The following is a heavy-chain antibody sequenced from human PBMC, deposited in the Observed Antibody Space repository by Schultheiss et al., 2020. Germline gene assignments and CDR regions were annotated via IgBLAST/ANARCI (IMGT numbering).Heavy chain of an antibody. V-gene: IGHV1-18*01. CDR3: AGGYCSGGSCYFYYGMDV. CDR1: GYTFTSYG. CDR2: ISAYNGNT. J-gene: IGHJ6*04. Sequence: ASVKVSCKASGYTFTSYGISWVRQAPGQGLEWMGWISAYNGNTNYAQKLQGRVTMTTDTSTSTAYMELRSLRSDDTAVYYCAGGYCSGGSCYFYYGMDVWGEGNTVTGYS. D-gene: IGHD2-15*01.